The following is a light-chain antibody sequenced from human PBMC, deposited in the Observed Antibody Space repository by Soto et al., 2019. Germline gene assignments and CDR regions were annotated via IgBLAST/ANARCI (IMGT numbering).Light chain of an antibody. J-gene: IGKJ1*01. CDR2: DAS. CDR3: QQYNKWWT. CDR1: QSVSNN. V-gene: IGKV3-15*01. Sequence: EIVMTQSPATLSVSPGERVTLSCRASQSVSNNLAWYQQKPGQAPRLLIYDASARATDIPVRFSGSGSGTEFTLTISSLQSEDFGVYYCQQYNKWWTFGKGTKVEIK.